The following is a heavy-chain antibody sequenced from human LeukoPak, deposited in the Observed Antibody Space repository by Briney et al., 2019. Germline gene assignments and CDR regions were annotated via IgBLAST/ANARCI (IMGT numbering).Heavy chain of an antibody. Sequence: GGSLRLSCEGFGLTFSRDWMSWVRQAPGKGLEWVSCISSSSSYIYYADSVKGRFTISRDNAKNSLYLQMNSLRANDTAVYYCARGSEWSNGVSDYWGQGTLVTVSS. J-gene: IGHJ4*02. CDR2: ISSSSSYI. CDR1: GLTFSRDW. CDR3: ARGSEWSNGVSDY. D-gene: IGHD3-3*01. V-gene: IGHV3-21*01.